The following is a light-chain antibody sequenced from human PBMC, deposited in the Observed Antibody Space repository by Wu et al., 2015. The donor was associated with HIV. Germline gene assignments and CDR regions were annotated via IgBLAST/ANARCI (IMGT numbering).Light chain of an antibody. CDR2: VQP. J-gene: IGKJ4*01. Sequence: VVLTQSPVTLSLSPGDRATLFCRASQNVGKSMAWYQHRPGRIPPHPHFSVQPPGPRASRPSSVALGSGTDFSLVINGLETEDSGIYYCQQHGNWPPISFGGGTKLDI. CDR3: QQHGNWPPIS. V-gene: IGKV3-11*01. CDR1: QNVGKS.